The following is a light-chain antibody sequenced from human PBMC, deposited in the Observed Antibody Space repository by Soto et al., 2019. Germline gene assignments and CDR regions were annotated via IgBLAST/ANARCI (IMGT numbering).Light chain of an antibody. Sequence: DLQMTQSPSTLSSPVGDRVTITFRASQSISSWLAWYQQKPGKAPKLLIYDASSLESGVPSRFSGSGSGTEFTLTISSLQPDDFATYYCQQYNSYPWTFGQGTKVDI. V-gene: IGKV1-5*01. CDR3: QQYNSYPWT. CDR2: DAS. J-gene: IGKJ1*01. CDR1: QSISSW.